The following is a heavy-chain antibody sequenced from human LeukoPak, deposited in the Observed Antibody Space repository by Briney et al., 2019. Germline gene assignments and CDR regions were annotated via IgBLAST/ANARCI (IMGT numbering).Heavy chain of an antibody. CDR3: AKDNDPGYSGSYGPFDY. V-gene: IGHV3-23*01. Sequence: GGSLRLSCTASGLTFSDYDMSWVRQAPGKGLEWVSGISGGGGSTNYADSVKGRFTISRDNSKNTLYLQMNSLRAEDTAVYYCAKDNDPGYSGSYGPFDYWGQGTLVTVSS. D-gene: IGHD1-26*01. CDR1: GLTFSDYD. J-gene: IGHJ4*02. CDR2: ISGGGGST.